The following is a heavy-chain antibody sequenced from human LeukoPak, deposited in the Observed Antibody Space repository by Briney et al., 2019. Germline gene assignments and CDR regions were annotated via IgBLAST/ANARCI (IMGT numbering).Heavy chain of an antibody. J-gene: IGHJ4*02. CDR1: GGSFSGYY. Sequence: SETLSLTCAVYGGSFSGYYWSWIRQPPGKGLEWIGYIYHSGSTYYNPSLKSRVTISVDRSKNQFSLKLSSVTAADTAVYYCAREIPQAYYFDYWGQGTLVTVSS. V-gene: IGHV4-30-2*01. CDR2: IYHSGST. CDR3: AREIPQAYYFDY.